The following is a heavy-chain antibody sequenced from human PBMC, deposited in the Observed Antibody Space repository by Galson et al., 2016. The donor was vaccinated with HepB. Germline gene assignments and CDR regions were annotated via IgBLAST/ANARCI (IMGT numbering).Heavy chain of an antibody. J-gene: IGHJ6*04. CDR2: IYSGGST. CDR3: ARDLILRSHRSRDYYGMDV. V-gene: IGHV3-53*01. CDR1: GFTVSSNY. Sequence: SLRLSCAASGFTVSSNYMSWVRQAPGKGLEWVSVIYSGGSTYYADSVKGRFTISRDNSKNTLYLQMNSLRAEDTAVYYCARDLILRSHRSRDYYGMDVWGKGTTVTVSS. D-gene: IGHD2-15*01.